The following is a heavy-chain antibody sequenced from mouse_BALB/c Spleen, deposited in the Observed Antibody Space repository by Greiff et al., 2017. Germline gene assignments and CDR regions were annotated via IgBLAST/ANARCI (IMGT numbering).Heavy chain of an antibody. Sequence: EVKLVESGGGLVKPGGSLKLSCAASGFAFSSYDMSWVRQTPEKRLEWVAYISSGGGSTYYPDTVKGRFTIYRDNAKNTLYLQMSSLKSEDTAMYYSARQDRYDDFDVWGAGTTVTVSA. V-gene: IGHV5-12-1*01. D-gene: IGHD2-14*01. CDR3: ARQDRYDDFDV. CDR2: ISSGGGST. J-gene: IGHJ1*01. CDR1: GFAFSSYD.